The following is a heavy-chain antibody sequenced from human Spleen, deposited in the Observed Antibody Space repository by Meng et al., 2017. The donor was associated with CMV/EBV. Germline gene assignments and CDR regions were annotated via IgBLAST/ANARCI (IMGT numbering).Heavy chain of an antibody. J-gene: IGHJ5*02. CDR2: IYYSGST. Sequence: SETLSLTCTVSGGSISSSSYYWGWIRQPPGKGLEWIGSIYYSGSTYYNPSLKSRVTISVDTSKNQFSLKLSSVTAADTAVYYCARGPVYWSAPRWFDPWGQGTLVTVSS. CDR3: ARGPVYWSAPRWFDP. CDR1: GGSISSSSYY. D-gene: IGHD3-3*01. V-gene: IGHV4-39*01.